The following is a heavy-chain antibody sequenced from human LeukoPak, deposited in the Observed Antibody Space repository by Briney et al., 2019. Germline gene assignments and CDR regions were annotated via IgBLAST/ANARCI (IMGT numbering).Heavy chain of an antibody. CDR2: ISSSSSYI. J-gene: IGHJ6*02. D-gene: IGHD2-8*01. Sequence: PGGSLRLSCAASGFTFSSYSMNWVRQAPGKGLEWVSSISSSSSYIYYADSVKGRFTISRDNAKNSLYLQMNSLRAEDTAVYYCAREYVSNCTNGVCYPYYYYYGMDVWGQGTTVTVSS. CDR1: GFTFSSYS. CDR3: AREYVSNCTNGVCYPYYYYYGMDV. V-gene: IGHV3-21*01.